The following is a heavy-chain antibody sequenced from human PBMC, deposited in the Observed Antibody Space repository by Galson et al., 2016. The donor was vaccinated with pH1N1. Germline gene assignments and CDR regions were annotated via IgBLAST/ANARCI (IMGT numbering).Heavy chain of an antibody. CDR2: IDYRGINI. CDR1: GFTFGNYE. J-gene: IGHJ3*02. V-gene: IGHV3-48*03. Sequence: SLRLSCAASGFTFGNYEMNWVRQAPGKGLEWLSYIDYRGINIYYADSVKGRFTISRDNAGNSLYLQMNSLRVEDTALYYCARDPYKGSSDAFDIWGQGTMVTVSS. CDR3: ARDPYKGSSDAFDI. D-gene: IGHD6-13*01.